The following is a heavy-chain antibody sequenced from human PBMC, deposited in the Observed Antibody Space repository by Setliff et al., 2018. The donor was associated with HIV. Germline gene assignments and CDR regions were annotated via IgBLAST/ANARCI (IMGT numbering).Heavy chain of an antibody. Sequence: ASVKVSCKASGGTFSSYTISWVRQAPGQGLEWMGGIIPIFRTPKYAQKFQDRVTISADESTSTAYMELSSLRSEDTAVYYCASAHTVAGLGYYYYYMDVWGKGTTVTVSS. CDR1: GGTFSSYT. V-gene: IGHV1-69*13. CDR2: IIPIFRTP. J-gene: IGHJ6*03. CDR3: ASAHTVAGLGYYYYYMDV. D-gene: IGHD6-19*01.